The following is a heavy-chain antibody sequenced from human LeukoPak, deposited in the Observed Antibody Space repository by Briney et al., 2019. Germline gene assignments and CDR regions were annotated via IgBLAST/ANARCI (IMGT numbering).Heavy chain of an antibody. CDR1: EFTFTSYA. Sequence: GGSLRLSCAASEFTFTSYAMSWVRQAPGKGLEWVSAISGGGGTTYFADSVKGRFTISRDNSNNTLYLQMNSLRVEDTAVYYCAKEPHYYGSGSYLDHWGQGTLVTVSS. V-gene: IGHV3-23*01. CDR3: AKEPHYYGSGSYLDH. CDR2: ISGGGGTT. D-gene: IGHD3-10*01. J-gene: IGHJ4*02.